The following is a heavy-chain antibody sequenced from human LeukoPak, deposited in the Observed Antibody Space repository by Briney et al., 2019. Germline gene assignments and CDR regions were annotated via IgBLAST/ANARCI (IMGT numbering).Heavy chain of an antibody. CDR1: GGSIRSSYYY. J-gene: IGHJ5*02. CDR2: IYDSGST. D-gene: IGHD3-10*01. CDR3: ARDNRWFGESYNWFDP. V-gene: IGHV4-39*02. Sequence: SETLSLTCTVSGGSIRSSYYYWGWIRQPPGKGLEWIGSIYDSGSTYYNPSLKSRVTISVDTSKNQFSLKLNSVTAADTAVYYCARDNRWFGESYNWFDPWGQGTLVTVSS.